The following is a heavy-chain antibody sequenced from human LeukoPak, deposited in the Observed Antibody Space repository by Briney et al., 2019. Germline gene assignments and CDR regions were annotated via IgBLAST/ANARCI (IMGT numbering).Heavy chain of an antibody. CDR1: GFSFSSYD. D-gene: IGHD3-10*01. J-gene: IGHJ4*02. CDR2: ISSSGSYI. CDR3: GRRSGDY. Sequence: GGSLRLSCAASGFSFSSYDMNWVRQAPGKGLEWVSSISSSGSYIYYADSLKGRFTISKNDAKNSLYLQMNSLRAEDTAVYYCGRRSGDYWGQGTLVTVSS. V-gene: IGHV3-21*01.